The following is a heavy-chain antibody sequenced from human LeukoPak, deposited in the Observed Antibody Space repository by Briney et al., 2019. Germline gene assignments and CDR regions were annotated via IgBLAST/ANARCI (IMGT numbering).Heavy chain of an antibody. D-gene: IGHD5-12*01. V-gene: IGHV4-34*01. CDR2: INHNGST. CDR3: ARFRRIVATIGYYYYYGMDV. CDR1: GGSFRGYY. J-gene: IGHJ6*04. Sequence: SETLSLTCAVYGGSFRGYYWSWIRQPPGKGLEWIGEINHNGSTNYNPSLKSRVTISVDTSKNQFSLKLSSVTAADTAVYYCARFRRIVATIGYYYYYGMDVWGKGTTVTVSS.